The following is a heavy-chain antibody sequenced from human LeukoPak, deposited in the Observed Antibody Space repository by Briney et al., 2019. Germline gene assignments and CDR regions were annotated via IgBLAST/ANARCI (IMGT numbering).Heavy chain of an antibody. Sequence: ASVKVSCKASGYTFTNYGITWVRQAPGQGLEWMGWRSAYNGNTNYAQKLQGRVTMTTDTSTSTAYKDLRSLRSDDTAVYYCARLITMVRGYPFEPWGQGTLVTVSS. V-gene: IGHV1-18*01. CDR3: ARLITMVRGYPFEP. CDR1: GYTFTNYG. D-gene: IGHD3-10*01. CDR2: RSAYNGNT. J-gene: IGHJ5*02.